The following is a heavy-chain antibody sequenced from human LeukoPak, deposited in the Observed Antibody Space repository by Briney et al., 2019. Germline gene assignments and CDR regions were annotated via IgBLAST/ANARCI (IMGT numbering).Heavy chain of an antibody. D-gene: IGHD3-9*01. CDR2: ISGSGGST. CDR3: ARDRRGLTGYYYFDY. Sequence: GGSLRLSCAGSGFTFSSFAMSWVRQVPGKGLEWISAISGSGGSTFYADSVKGRFTISRDNSKNTLYLQMNSLRAEDTAVYYCARDRRGLTGYYYFDYWGQGTLVTVSS. J-gene: IGHJ4*02. CDR1: GFTFSSFA. V-gene: IGHV3-23*01.